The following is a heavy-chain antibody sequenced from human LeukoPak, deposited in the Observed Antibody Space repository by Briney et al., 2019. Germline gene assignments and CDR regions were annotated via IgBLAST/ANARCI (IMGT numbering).Heavy chain of an antibody. CDR2: ISYDGSNK. CDR3: AKDNRNYGDYVRDHRGGYFDY. D-gene: IGHD4-17*01. V-gene: IGHV3-30*18. CDR1: GFTFNTYD. J-gene: IGHJ4*02. Sequence: GGPLRLSCAASGFTFNTYDIHWVRQAPGKGLEWVAVISYDGSNKYYADLVKGRFTISRDNSKNTLYLQMSSLRAEDTAVYYRAKDNRNYGDYVRDHRGGYFDYWGQGTLVTVSS.